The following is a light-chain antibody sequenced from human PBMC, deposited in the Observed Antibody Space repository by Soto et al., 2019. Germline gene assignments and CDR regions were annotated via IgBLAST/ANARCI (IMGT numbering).Light chain of an antibody. Sequence: EIVMTQSPATLSVFPGEIATLSCRASQSVNNNLAWYQQKPGQAPRLLIHGVSTRATGIPARFSGSGSGTEFTLTISSLQSEDFAVYYCQQYNNWRKFGQGTKVDIK. CDR2: GVS. CDR1: QSVNNN. J-gene: IGKJ1*01. V-gene: IGKV3-15*01. CDR3: QQYNNWRK.